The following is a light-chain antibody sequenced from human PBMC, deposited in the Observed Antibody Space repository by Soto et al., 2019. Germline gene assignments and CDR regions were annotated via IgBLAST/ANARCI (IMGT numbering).Light chain of an antibody. J-gene: IGLJ7*01. V-gene: IGLV1-47*01. CDR1: SSNIGSNY. Sequence: QSVLTQPPSASGTHGHRVTISCSGSSSNIGSNYVYWYQQLPGTAPKLLIYRNNQRPSGVPDRFSGSKSGTSASLAISGLRSEDEADYYCAAWDDSLSGPVFGGGTQLTVL. CDR3: AAWDDSLSGPV. CDR2: RNN.